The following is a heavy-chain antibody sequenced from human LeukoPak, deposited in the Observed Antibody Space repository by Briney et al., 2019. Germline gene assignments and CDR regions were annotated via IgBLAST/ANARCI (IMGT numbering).Heavy chain of an antibody. J-gene: IGHJ4*02. Sequence: SETLSLTCTVSGGSIYSSSSFWGWIRQPPGKGLEWIGNIYYSGSTYYNPSLESRATISVDTSKNRFSLNLTSVTAADTAVYFCARLSIYYFDYWGQGTLVTVSS. CDR1: GGSIYSSSSF. CDR3: ARLSIYYFDY. V-gene: IGHV4-39*01. CDR2: IYYSGST. D-gene: IGHD2/OR15-2a*01.